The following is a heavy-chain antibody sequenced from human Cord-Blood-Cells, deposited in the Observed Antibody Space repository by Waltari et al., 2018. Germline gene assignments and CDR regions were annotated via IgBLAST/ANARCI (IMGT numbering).Heavy chain of an antibody. CDR1: GFTFSSYV. CDR2: IRYDGSNK. J-gene: IGHJ5*02. Sequence: QVQLVESGGGVVQPGGSLRLSCAASGFTFSSYVMHWVRRAPGKGLEWVAFIRYDGSNKYYADSVKGRFTISRDNSKNTLYLQMNSLRAEDTAVYYCAKMGSTVLNWFDPWGQGTLVTVSS. D-gene: IGHD4-17*01. CDR3: AKMGSTVLNWFDP. V-gene: IGHV3-30*02.